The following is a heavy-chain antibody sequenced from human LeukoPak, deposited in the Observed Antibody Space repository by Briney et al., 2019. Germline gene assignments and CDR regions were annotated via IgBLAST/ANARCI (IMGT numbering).Heavy chain of an antibody. CDR2: INHSGST. CDR3: AREPERAPVKGYYYDSSANKGYAY. V-gene: IGHV4-39*07. CDR1: GGSISSGGYY. J-gene: IGHJ4*02. D-gene: IGHD3-22*01. Sequence: SETLSLTCTVSGGSISSGGYYWSWIRQPPGKGPEWIGEINHSGSTNYNPSLKSRVTISVDTSKNQFSLKLSSVTAADTAVYYCAREPERAPVKGYYYDSSANKGYAYWGQGTLVTVSS.